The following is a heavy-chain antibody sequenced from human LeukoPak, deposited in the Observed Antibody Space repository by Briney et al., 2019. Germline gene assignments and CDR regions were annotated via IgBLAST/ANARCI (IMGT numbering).Heavy chain of an antibody. J-gene: IGHJ5*02. CDR1: GYTFTGYY. D-gene: IGHD1-26*01. V-gene: IGHV1-8*02. Sequence: ASVKVSCKASGYTFTGYYMHWVRQAPGQGLEWMGWINPNSGNTGYAQKFQGRVTMTRNTSISTAYMELSSLRSEGTAVYYCARGRNRGSYLWSWGQGTLVTVSS. CDR3: ARGRNRGSYLWS. CDR2: INPNSGNT.